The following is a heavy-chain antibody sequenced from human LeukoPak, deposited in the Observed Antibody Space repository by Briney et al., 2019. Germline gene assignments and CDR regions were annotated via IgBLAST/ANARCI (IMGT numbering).Heavy chain of an antibody. CDR3: ARARYYDILTGYYQGKYYFDY. CDR2: ISAYNGNT. J-gene: IGHJ4*02. Sequence: ASVKVSCKVSGGTFSSYAISWVRQAPGQGLEWMGWISAYNGNTNYAQKLQGRVTMTTDTSTSTAYMELRSLRSDDTAVYYCARARYYDILTGYYQGKYYFDYWGQGTLVTVSS. CDR1: GGTFSSYA. V-gene: IGHV1-18*01. D-gene: IGHD3-9*01.